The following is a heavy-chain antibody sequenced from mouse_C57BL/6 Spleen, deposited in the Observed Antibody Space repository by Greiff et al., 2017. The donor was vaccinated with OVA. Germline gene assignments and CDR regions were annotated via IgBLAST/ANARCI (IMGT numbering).Heavy chain of an antibody. Sequence: QVQLKESGPELVKPGASVKISCKASGYSFTSYYIHWVKQRPGQGLEWIGWIYPGSGNTKYNEKFKGKATLTEDTSSSTAYMQLSSLTSEDSAVYYFSIRDPGTRAMYYWGQGTSVTVSS. J-gene: IGHJ4*01. CDR2: IYPGSGNT. CDR3: SIRDPGTRAMYY. V-gene: IGHV1-66*01. CDR1: GYSFTSYY. D-gene: IGHD4-1*01.